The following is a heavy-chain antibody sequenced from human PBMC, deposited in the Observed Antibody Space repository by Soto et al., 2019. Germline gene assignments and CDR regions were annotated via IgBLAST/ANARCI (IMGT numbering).Heavy chain of an antibody. V-gene: IGHV1-69*13. Sequence: SVKVSCKASGGTFSSYAVSWVRQAPGQGLEWMGGIIPLFGTTSYAQKFQGRATITADESTNTAYMELSSLRSEDTAVYYCARETGTLYYYYYGMDVWGQGTTVTVSS. CDR2: IIPLFGTT. CDR1: GGTFSSYA. D-gene: IGHD1-7*01. J-gene: IGHJ6*02. CDR3: ARETGTLYYYYYGMDV.